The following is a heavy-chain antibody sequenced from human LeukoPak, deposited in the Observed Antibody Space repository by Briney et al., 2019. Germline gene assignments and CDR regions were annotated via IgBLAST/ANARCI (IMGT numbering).Heavy chain of an antibody. D-gene: IGHD5-18*01. Sequence: GGSLRLSCAASGFTFSSYSMNWVRQAPGKGLEWVSSISSSSSYIYYADSVKGRFTISRDNSKNTLYLQMNSLRAEDTAVYYCARGRAMAPKYYYYYYMDVWGKGTTVTVSS. CDR3: ARGRAMAPKYYYYYYMDV. V-gene: IGHV3-21*01. CDR2: ISSSSSYI. J-gene: IGHJ6*03. CDR1: GFTFSSYS.